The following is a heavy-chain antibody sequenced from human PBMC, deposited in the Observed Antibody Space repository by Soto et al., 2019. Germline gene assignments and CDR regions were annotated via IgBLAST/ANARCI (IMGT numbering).Heavy chain of an antibody. CDR2: IDTIGGNT. J-gene: IGHJ1*01. D-gene: IGHD2-2*01. V-gene: IGHV1-46*01. Sequence: QVQLVQSGAEVKEPGASVKISCKASGYTFTTYHIHWVRQAPGQGLDWMGMIDTIGGNTGYARKFQDRVAMTRDTSTGKAYIEVNRLRFDETAMYFCVRGYCTSNASCEGDFQHWGQGTLVTVSS. CDR3: VRGYCTSNASCEGDFQH. CDR1: GYTFTTYH.